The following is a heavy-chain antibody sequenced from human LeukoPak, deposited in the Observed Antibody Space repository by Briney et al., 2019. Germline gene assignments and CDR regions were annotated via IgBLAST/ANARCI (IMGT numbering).Heavy chain of an antibody. CDR1: GSTFSSYA. J-gene: IGHJ4*02. Sequence: GGSLRLSCAASGSTFSSYAMHWVRQAPGKGLEWVAVISYDGSNKYYADSVKGRFTISRDNAKNTLYLQMNSLRAEDTAVYYCARAFTYYYDSTPDWGQGTLVTVSS. V-gene: IGHV3-30*04. D-gene: IGHD3-22*01. CDR3: ARAFTYYYDSTPD. CDR2: ISYDGSNK.